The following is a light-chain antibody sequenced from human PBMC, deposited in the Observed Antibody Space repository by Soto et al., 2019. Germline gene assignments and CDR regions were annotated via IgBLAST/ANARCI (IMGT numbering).Light chain of an antibody. V-gene: IGKV1-33*01. CDR2: DAS. CDR1: QDISNY. J-gene: IGKJ3*01. Sequence: DIQMTQSPSSLSASVGDRVTITCQASQDISNYLNWYQQKPGKAPKLLIYDASNLEKGVPSRFSGSGSGTDFTFTIRILHPEDIPTYYCQQYDNLRFTFGPGTKVDIK. CDR3: QQYDNLRFT.